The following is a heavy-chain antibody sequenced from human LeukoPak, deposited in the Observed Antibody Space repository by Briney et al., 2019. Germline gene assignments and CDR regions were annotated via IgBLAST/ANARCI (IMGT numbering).Heavy chain of an antibody. CDR2: IRYDGSNK. V-gene: IGHV3-30*02. D-gene: IGHD2-2*01. CDR3: AKLVVPAAAFDY. Sequence: PGGSLRLSCAASEFTFSSYGMHWVRQAPGKGLEWVAFIRYDGSNKYYADSVKGRFTISRDNSKNTLYLQMNSLRAEDTAVYYCAKLVVPAAAFDYWGQGTLVTVSS. J-gene: IGHJ4*02. CDR1: EFTFSSYG.